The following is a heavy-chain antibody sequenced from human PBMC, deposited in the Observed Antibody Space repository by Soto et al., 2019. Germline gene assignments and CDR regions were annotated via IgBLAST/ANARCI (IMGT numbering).Heavy chain of an antibody. J-gene: IGHJ5*02. CDR1: GFSFSTYA. D-gene: IGHD2-2*01. CDR3: AKHAEYQLVSWFDP. V-gene: IGHV3-23*01. Sequence: GGSLRLSCAVSGFSFSTYAMSWVRQAPGKGLEWVSGISAGGGNTYYADSVRGRFTISRDNSKNTLYLQITSLRAEDTAFYYCAKHAEYQLVSWFDPWGQGTLVTVSS. CDR2: ISAGGGNT.